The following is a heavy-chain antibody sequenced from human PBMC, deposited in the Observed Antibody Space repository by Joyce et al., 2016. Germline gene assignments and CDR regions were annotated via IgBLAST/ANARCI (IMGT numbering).Heavy chain of an antibody. CDR1: GGSISSAHW. CDR2: IYLGGGT. D-gene: IGHD5-12*01. V-gene: IGHV4-4*02. CDR3: ARNGAYSHDS. J-gene: IGHJ5*01. Sequence: QVQLQESGPGLVKPSGTLSLTCAVAGGSISSAHWWSWVRQPPGKGLEWIWEIYLGGGTTYSPPLKRRVAISVDKSKNQLSLKMNSVTAADAAVYYCARNGAYSHDSWGQGTLVTVSS.